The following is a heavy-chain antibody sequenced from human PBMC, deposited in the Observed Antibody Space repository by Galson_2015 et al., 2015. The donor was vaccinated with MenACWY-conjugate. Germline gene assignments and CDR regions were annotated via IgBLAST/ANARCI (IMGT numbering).Heavy chain of an antibody. CDR1: GGSFSGYY. CDR3: AILVRGVGVDY. V-gene: IGHV4-34*01. J-gene: IGHJ4*02. Sequence: SETLSLTCAVYGGSFSGYYWSWIRQPPGKGLEWIGEINHSGSTNYNPSLKSRVTISVDTSKNQFSLKLSSVTAADTAVYYCAILVRGVGVDYWGQGTLVTVSS. D-gene: IGHD3-10*01. CDR2: INHSGST.